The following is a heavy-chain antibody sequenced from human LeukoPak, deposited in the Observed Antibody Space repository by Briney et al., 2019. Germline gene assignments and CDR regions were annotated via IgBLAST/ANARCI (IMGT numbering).Heavy chain of an antibody. J-gene: IGHJ4*02. Sequence: GGSLRLSCAASGFTFSSSWMGWARQAPGKGLEWVANIKQDGSEKYYVDSVKGRFTISRDNAKNSLYLQMNSLRAEDTAVYYCARDWARGYSSSWYYFDYWGQGTLVTVSS. D-gene: IGHD6-13*01. V-gene: IGHV3-7*05. CDR1: GFTFSSSW. CDR3: ARDWARGYSSSWYYFDY. CDR2: IKQDGSEK.